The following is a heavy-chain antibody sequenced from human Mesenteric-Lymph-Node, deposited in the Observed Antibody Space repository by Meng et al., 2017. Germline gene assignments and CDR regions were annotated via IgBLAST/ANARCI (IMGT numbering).Heavy chain of an antibody. Sequence: SETLSLTCPVPAGSINSYYWSWIRQPPGKGLEWIGYIYYSGSTNYNPSLKSRVTISVDTSKNQFSLKLSSVTAADTAVYYCACYDSSGYYDDYWGQGTLVTVSS. CDR3: ACYDSSGYYDDY. D-gene: IGHD3-22*01. J-gene: IGHJ4*02. CDR2: IYYSGST. CDR1: AGSINSYY. V-gene: IGHV4-59*01.